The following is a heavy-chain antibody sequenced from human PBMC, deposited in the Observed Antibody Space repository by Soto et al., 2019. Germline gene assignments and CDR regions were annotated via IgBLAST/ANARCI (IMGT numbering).Heavy chain of an antibody. CDR2: ISYDGSNK. J-gene: IGHJ6*02. Sequence: QVQLVESGGGVVQPGRSLRLSCAASGFSFSTYAIHWIRQAPGKGLEWVAVISYDGSNKKYADSVKGRITISRDNTKNTLYLQIHSLTNEDTAVYYCVRSSRDGYNWYGIDVWGQGTTVIVS. V-gene: IGHV3-30-3*01. D-gene: IGHD1-20*01. CDR1: GFSFSTYA. CDR3: VRSSRDGYNWYGIDV.